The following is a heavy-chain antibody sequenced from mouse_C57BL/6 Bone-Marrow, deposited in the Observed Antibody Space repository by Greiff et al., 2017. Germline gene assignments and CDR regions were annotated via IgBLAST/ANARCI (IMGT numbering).Heavy chain of an antibody. CDR2: IDPETGDT. D-gene: IGHD2-1*01. V-gene: IGHV14-4*01. J-gene: IGHJ2*01. Sequence: EVQLQQSGPELVRPGASVKLSCTASGFNITDDYMHWVKQSPEQSLEWIGWIDPETGDTDSASKFQGKATIAADTSSNTAYLQLSSLTSEDTAVYYCNMTARGSTDYWGQGTTLTVSS. CDR1: GFNITDDY. CDR3: NMTARGSTDY.